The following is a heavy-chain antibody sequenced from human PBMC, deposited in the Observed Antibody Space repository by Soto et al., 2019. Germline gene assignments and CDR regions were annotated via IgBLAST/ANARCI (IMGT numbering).Heavy chain of an antibody. J-gene: IGHJ5*02. V-gene: IGHV4-59*01. CDR2: NYYIRST. Sequence: QVQLQESAPGLVKPSETLSLTCTVSGCSISSYYWSWIRQPPGKGLEWIGYNYYIRSTNYNPSLKIRATISGDTSKNQFSLTLSAVTAEDTAVYYCARYGNWFAPWCQGTLVTVSS. CDR1: GCSISSYY. D-gene: IGHD3-10*01. CDR3: ARYGNWFAP.